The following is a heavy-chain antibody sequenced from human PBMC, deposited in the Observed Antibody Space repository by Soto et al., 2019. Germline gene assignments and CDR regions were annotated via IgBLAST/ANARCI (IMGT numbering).Heavy chain of an antibody. J-gene: IGHJ2*01. CDR1: GGSFSGYY. CDR3: ARGYRYGDWYFDL. CDR2: INHSGST. Sequence: QVQLQQWGAGLLKPSETLSLTCAVYGGSFSGYYWSWIRQPPGKGLEWIGEINHSGSTNYNPSLKIRVTISVDTSKNQFSLKLSSVTAADTAVYYCARGYRYGDWYFDLWGRGTLVTVSS. V-gene: IGHV4-34*01. D-gene: IGHD5-18*01.